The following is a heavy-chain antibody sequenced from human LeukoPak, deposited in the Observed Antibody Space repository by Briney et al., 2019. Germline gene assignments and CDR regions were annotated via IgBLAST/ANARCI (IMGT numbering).Heavy chain of an antibody. J-gene: IGHJ4*02. V-gene: IGHV4-39*07. CDR3: ARESQQGVTDFDY. D-gene: IGHD2-21*02. CDR2: IYYSGST. CDR1: GGSISSSSYY. Sequence: PSETLSLTCTVSGGSISSSSYYWGWIRQPPGKGLEWIGSIYYSGSTYYNPSLKSRVTISVDTSKNQFSLKLSSVTAADTAVYYCARESQQGVTDFDYWGQGTLVTVSS.